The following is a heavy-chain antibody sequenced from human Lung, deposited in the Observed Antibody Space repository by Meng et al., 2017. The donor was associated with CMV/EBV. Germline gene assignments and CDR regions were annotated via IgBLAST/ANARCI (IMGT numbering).Heavy chain of an antibody. CDR2: IKEDGSEK. V-gene: IGHV3-7*01. D-gene: IGHD2-2*01. J-gene: IGHJ3*02. CDR3: ARDQGSCTSISYRGDDFDI. Sequence: GEXXKISCAASGITFSSNWMSWVREAPGKGLEWVANIKEDGSEKYYVETVKGRFTISRDNAKKSLYLQMNSLRAEDTAVYYCARDQGSCTSISYRGDDFDIWXQGKXVT. CDR1: GITFSSNW.